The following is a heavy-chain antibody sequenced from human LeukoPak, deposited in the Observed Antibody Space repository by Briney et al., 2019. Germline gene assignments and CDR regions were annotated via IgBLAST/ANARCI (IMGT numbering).Heavy chain of an antibody. V-gene: IGHV3-74*01. CDR3: VRGETYNDFWSGYYHDYFDY. CDR1: GFTFSSYW. Sequence: GGSLRLSCAASGFTFSSYWMHWVRQAPGKGLVWVSRSNSDGSSTSYADSVKGRFTISRDNAKNTLYLQMNSLRAEDTAVYYCVRGETYNDFWSGYYHDYFDYWGQGTLVTVSS. D-gene: IGHD3-3*01. CDR2: SNSDGSST. J-gene: IGHJ4*02.